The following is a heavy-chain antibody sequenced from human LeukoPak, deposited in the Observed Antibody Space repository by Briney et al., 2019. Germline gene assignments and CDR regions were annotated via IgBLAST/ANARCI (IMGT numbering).Heavy chain of an antibody. CDR2: IYYSGST. Sequence: PSETLSLTCTVSGGSISSNNYYWSWIRQPPGKGLEWIGYIYYSGSTNYNPSLKSRVTISVDTSKNQFSLKLSSVTAADTAVYYCARENCGGDCYCDYWGQGTLVTVSS. J-gene: IGHJ4*02. CDR3: ARENCGGDCYCDY. CDR1: GGSISSNNYY. V-gene: IGHV4-61*01. D-gene: IGHD2-21*02.